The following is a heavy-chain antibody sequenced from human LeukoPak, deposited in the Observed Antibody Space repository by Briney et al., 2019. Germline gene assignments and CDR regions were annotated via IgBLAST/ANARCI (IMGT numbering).Heavy chain of an antibody. Sequence: GESLKISCKGPGYSFTSYWIGWVRQMPGKSLEWMGIIFPADSDTRYSPSFQGQVTISADKSTSTAYLQWSSLKASDTAMYYCARPAGYCSGGSCYPGYWGQGTLVIVSS. CDR2: IFPADSDT. D-gene: IGHD2-15*01. V-gene: IGHV5-51*01. CDR3: ARPAGYCSGGSCYPGY. J-gene: IGHJ4*02. CDR1: GYSFTSYW.